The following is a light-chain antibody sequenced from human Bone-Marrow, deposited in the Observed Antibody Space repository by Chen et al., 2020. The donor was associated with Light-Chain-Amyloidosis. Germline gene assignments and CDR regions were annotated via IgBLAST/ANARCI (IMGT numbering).Light chain of an antibody. CDR3: QQYGTSPLT. Sequence: EIVLTQSPGTLSLSPGEGPNLSCRARQTISSNYLTWYQQKFGQAHRLLIYGSSSRATGIPDRFTGSGSGTDFTLTINRLGPEDVAMYYCQQYGTSPLTFGGGTKVEIK. J-gene: IGKJ4*01. CDR2: GSS. V-gene: IGKV3-20*01. CDR1: QTISSNY.